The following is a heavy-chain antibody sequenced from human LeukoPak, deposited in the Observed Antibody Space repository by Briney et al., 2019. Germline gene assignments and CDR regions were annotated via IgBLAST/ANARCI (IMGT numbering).Heavy chain of an antibody. CDR1: GASVSSGGYS. V-gene: IGHV4-30-2*01. J-gene: IGHJ4*02. D-gene: IGHD3-16*01. CDR3: ARGTPTFGGVPSEFDY. Sequence: PSETLSLTCAVSGASVSSGGYSWSWIRQPPGKGLEWIGYIYHSGSTYYNPSLKSPVTISVDRSKNQFSLKLSSVTAADTAVYYCARGTPTFGGVPSEFDYWGQGTLVTVSS. CDR2: IYHSGST.